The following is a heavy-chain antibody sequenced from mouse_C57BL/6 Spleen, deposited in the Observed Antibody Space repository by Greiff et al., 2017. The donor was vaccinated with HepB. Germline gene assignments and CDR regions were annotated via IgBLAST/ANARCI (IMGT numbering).Heavy chain of an antibody. V-gene: IGHV1-82*01. J-gene: IGHJ3*01. CDR1: GYAFSSSW. Sequence: QVQLQQSGPELVKPGASVKISCKASGYAFSSSWMNWVKQRPGKGLEWIGRIYPGDGDTNYNGKFKGKATLTADKSSSTAYMQLSSLTSEDSAVYFCASNLGYDYDGDWFAYWGQGTLVTVSA. CDR2: IYPGDGDT. D-gene: IGHD2-4*01. CDR3: ASNLGYDYDGDWFAY.